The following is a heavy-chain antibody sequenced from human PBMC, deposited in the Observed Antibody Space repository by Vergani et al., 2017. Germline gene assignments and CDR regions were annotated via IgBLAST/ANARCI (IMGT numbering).Heavy chain of an antibody. CDR3: AREDVGELELIPAFDY. Sequence: QVQLQESGPGLVKPSQTLSLTCTVSGGSISSGGYYWSWIRQHPGKGLEWIGYIYYSGSTNYNPSLKSRVTISVDTSKNQFSLKLSSVTAADTAVYYCAREDVGELELIPAFDYWGQGTLVTVSS. CDR2: IYYSGST. D-gene: IGHD1-7*01. CDR1: GGSISSGGYY. J-gene: IGHJ4*02. V-gene: IGHV4-61*08.